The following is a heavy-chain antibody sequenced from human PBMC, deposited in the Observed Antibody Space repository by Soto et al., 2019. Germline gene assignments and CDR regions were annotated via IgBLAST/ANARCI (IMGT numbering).Heavy chain of an antibody. CDR1: GGPISSGGYY. CDR2: IYYSGST. V-gene: IGHV4-31*03. J-gene: IGHJ5*02. D-gene: IGHD3-3*01. CDR3: ARGFAIFGGPNWFDP. Sequence: KPSETLSLTCTVSGGPISSGGYYWSWIRQHPGKGLEWIGYIYYSGSTYYNPSLKSRVTISVDTSKNQFSLKLSSVTAADTAVYYCARGFAIFGGPNWFDPWGQGTLVTVSS.